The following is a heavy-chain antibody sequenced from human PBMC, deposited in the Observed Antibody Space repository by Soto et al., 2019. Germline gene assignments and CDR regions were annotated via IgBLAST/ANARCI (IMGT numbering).Heavy chain of an antibody. CDR1: GFTFSSYA. V-gene: IGHV3-23*01. D-gene: IGHD6-19*01. CDR2: ISGSGGST. CDR3: AKDKKPPFAAYSSGWYYYFDY. J-gene: IGHJ4*02. Sequence: EVQLLESGGGLVQPGGSLRLSCAASGFTFSSYAMSWVRQAPGKGLEWVSAISGSGGSTYYADSVKGRFTISRDNSKNPLYLQMNSLRAEDTAVYYCAKDKKPPFAAYSSGWYYYFDYWGQGTLVTVSS.